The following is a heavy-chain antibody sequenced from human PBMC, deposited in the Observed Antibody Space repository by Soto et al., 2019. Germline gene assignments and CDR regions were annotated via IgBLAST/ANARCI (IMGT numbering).Heavy chain of an antibody. CDR3: ERIESVTRSLGYFDY. V-gene: IGHV4-31*03. J-gene: IGHJ4*02. CDR1: GGSIRRSDYY. CDR2: IYYSGST. D-gene: IGHD7-27*01. Sequence: SETLSLTCTVSGGSIRRSDYYWSWVRQLPGRGLEWIAYIYYSGSTFYNPSLMSRLAISVDTSRNQFSLSLTSVTAADTAVYYCERIESVTRSLGYFDYWGQGIRVTVSS.